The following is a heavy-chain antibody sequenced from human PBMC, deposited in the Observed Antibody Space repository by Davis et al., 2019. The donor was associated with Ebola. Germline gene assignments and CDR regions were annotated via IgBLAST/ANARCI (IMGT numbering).Heavy chain of an antibody. J-gene: IGHJ4*02. CDR2: LYYTGTT. Sequence: SETLSLTCTVSGASIRSHYWSWIRQPPGKGLEWIGYLYYTGTTNFNPFLKSRVTLSVHTSENKFSLKLSSVTAADTAVYYCARQESQLHRYYFNSWGQGTLVTVSS. CDR1: GASIRSHY. D-gene: IGHD4-23*01. V-gene: IGHV4-59*08. CDR3: ARQESQLHRYYFNS.